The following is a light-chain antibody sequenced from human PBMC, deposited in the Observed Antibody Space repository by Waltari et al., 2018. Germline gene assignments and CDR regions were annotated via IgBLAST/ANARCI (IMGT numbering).Light chain of an antibody. Sequence: SSELTQPPSVSVPPGQPARITCPGSKLGSKSPPWDQRKPGQSPVLVIYQDRTRPPGCPVRFSGSSSADMAALPIRDTQPADEADYFCQTWDSNTDVFFGGGATLTVI. CDR3: QTWDSNTDVF. CDR2: QDR. V-gene: IGLV3-1*01. CDR1: KLGSKS. J-gene: IGLJ2*01.